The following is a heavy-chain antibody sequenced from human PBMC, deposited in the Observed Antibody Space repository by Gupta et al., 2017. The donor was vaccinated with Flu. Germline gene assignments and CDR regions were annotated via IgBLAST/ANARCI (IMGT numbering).Heavy chain of an antibody. CDR3: ARGQRRLDYGDHESDY. CDR1: GYTFTSYD. V-gene: IGHV1-8*01. J-gene: IGHJ4*02. CDR2: MNPNSGNT. D-gene: IGHD4-17*01. Sequence: QVQLVQSGAEVKKPGASVKVSCKASGYTFTSYDINWVRQATGQGLEWMGWMNPNSGNTGYAQKFQGRVTMTRNTSISTAYMELSSLRSEETAVYYCARGQRRLDYGDHESDYWVQGPLVTVSS.